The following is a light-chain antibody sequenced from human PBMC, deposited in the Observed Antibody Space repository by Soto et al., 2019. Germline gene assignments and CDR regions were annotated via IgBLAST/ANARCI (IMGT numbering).Light chain of an antibody. CDR2: DAS. J-gene: IGKJ4*01. CDR3: QQYASSVT. Sequence: DIQVTQSPSSVSSSVGGVCTISGRAAQDISVWLAWYQQKPGKAPTFLIYDASSRATGIPDRFSGSGSGTEFTLTISRLEPEDVAVYYCQQYASSVTFGGGTKVDI. V-gene: IGKV1-12*01. CDR1: QDISVW.